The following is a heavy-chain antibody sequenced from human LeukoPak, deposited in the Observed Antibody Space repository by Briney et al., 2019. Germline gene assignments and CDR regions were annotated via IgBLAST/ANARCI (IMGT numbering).Heavy chain of an antibody. CDR1: GYTLTESS. CDR3: RATITNYYYGMDV. D-gene: IGHD5-12*01. CDR2: FDPEDGET. Sequence: GASVKVSCKVSGYTLTESSMHWVRQAPGKGLEWMGGFDPEDGETIYAQKFQGRVTMTEDTSTDTAYMELSSLRSEDTAVYYCRATITNYYYGMDVWGEGTTVTVSS. V-gene: IGHV1-24*01. J-gene: IGHJ6*04.